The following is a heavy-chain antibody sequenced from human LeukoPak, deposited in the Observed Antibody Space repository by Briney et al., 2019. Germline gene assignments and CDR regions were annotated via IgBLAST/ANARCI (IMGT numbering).Heavy chain of an antibody. J-gene: IGHJ4*02. V-gene: IGHV4-59*01. CDR3: ARGGGVTYYDSTGYLWYFDY. CDR2: IYYSGST. CDR1: GGSISSYY. Sequence: SETLSLTCTVSGGSISSYYWSWIRQPPGKGMEWIGFIYYSGSTNYNPSLKSRVTISVDTSKNQFSLRLSSVTAADTAVYYCARGGGVTYYDSTGYLWYFDYWGQGTLVTVSS. D-gene: IGHD3-22*01.